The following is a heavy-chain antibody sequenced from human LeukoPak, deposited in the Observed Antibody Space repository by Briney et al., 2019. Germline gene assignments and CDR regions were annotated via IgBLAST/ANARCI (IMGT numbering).Heavy chain of an antibody. V-gene: IGHV3-30*18. CDR2: ISYDGSNK. D-gene: IGHD3-10*01. Sequence: GGSLRLSCAASGFTFSSYGMHWVRQAPGKGLEWVAVISYDGSNKYYADSVKGRFTISRDNSKNTLYLQMNSLRAEDTAVYYCAKDRDYYGSGSYYRPDAFDIWGQGTMVTVSS. CDR3: AKDRDYYGSGSYYRPDAFDI. CDR1: GFTFSSYG. J-gene: IGHJ3*02.